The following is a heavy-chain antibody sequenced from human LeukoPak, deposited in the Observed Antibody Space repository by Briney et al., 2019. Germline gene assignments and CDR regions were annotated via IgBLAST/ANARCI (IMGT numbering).Heavy chain of an antibody. CDR2: IYYSGST. J-gene: IGHJ4*02. D-gene: IGHD3-22*01. V-gene: IGHV4-59*01. CDR1: GGSISSYY. CDR3: ARGRGAEYYDSSGTIDY. Sequence: PSETLSLTCTVSGGSISSYYWSWIRQPPGKGLEWIGYIYYSGSTNYNPSLKSRVTVSVDTSKNQFSLKLSSVTAADTAVYYCARGRGAEYYDSSGTIDYWGQGTLVTVSS.